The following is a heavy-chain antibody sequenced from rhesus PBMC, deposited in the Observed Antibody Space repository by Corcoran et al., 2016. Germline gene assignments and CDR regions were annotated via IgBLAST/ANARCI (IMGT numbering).Heavy chain of an antibody. Sequence: QVQLQESGPGLVKPSETLSLTCAVSGGSISSSNWWSWIRQPPGKGLEWVGYISGRSESTYYKPSLESRVTISKDTSKSQFSLKLSSVTAADTAVYYCARGYSYSPYYGLDSWGQGVVVTVSS. V-gene: IGHV4S19*01. CDR3: ARGYSYSPYYGLDS. J-gene: IGHJ6*01. CDR2: ISGRSEST. D-gene: IGHD5-12*01. CDR1: GGSISSSNW.